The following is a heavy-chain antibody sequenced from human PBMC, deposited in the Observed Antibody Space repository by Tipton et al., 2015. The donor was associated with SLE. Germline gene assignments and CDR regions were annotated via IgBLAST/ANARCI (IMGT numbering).Heavy chain of an antibody. D-gene: IGHD6-13*01. V-gene: IGHV4-59*11. CDR3: ARVPSSSWGAYFDY. Sequence: TLSLTCTVSGGSISSHYWSWIRQPPGKGLEWIGYIYYSGSTNYNPSLKSRVTISVDTSKNQFSLKLSSVTAADTAVYYCARVPSSSWGAYFDYWGQGTLVTVSS. CDR1: GGSISSHY. J-gene: IGHJ4*02. CDR2: IYYSGST.